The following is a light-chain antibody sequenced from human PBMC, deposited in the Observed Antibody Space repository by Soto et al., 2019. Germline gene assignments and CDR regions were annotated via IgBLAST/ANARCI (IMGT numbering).Light chain of an antibody. J-gene: IGLJ2*01. CDR1: TSNIGSKN. V-gene: IGLV1-44*01. Sequence: QSVLTQPPSASGTPGQRVTISCSGSTSNIGSKNVSWYQQLPGSAPRILIYNNNEPPSGVPDRFSDSNSGTSASLAISGLQSEDESDYYCSTCDDSVPAVFGGGTKLTVL. CDR3: STCDDSVPAV. CDR2: NNN.